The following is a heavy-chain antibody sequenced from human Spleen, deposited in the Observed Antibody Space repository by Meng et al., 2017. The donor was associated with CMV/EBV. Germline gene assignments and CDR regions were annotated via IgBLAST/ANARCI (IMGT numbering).Heavy chain of an antibody. V-gene: IGHV4-34*01. CDR3: ARTRRTLFGVVIPSYYFDY. J-gene: IGHJ4*02. Sequence: SETLSLTCAVYGGSFSGYYWSWIRQPPGKGLEWIGEINHSGSTNYNPSLKSRVTISVDTSKNQFSLKLSSVTAADTAVYYCARTRRTLFGVVIPSYYFDYWGQGTLVTVSS. CDR1: GGSFSGYY. D-gene: IGHD3-3*01. CDR2: INHSGST.